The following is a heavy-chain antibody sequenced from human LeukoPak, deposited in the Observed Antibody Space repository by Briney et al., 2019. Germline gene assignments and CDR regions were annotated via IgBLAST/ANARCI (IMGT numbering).Heavy chain of an antibody. CDR1: GFTFGDYA. V-gene: IGHV3-49*04. CDR2: IRSKAYGGTT. CDR3: TRLMRLDAFDI. Sequence: GGSLRLSCTASGFTFGDYAMSWVRQAPGKGLEWVGFIRSKAYGGTTEYAESVKGRFTISRDDSKSIAYLQMNSLKTEDTAVYYCTRLMRLDAFDIWGQGTMVTVSS. J-gene: IGHJ3*02.